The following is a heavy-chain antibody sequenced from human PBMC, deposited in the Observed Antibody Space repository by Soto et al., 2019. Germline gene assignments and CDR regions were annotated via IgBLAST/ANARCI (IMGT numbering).Heavy chain of an antibody. CDR1: GFTFSSYA. CDR3: ARGAPVYRPSRDAFDI. CDR2: ISYDGSNK. Sequence: QVQLVESGGGVVQPGRSLRLSCAASGFTFSSYAMHWVRQAPGKGLEWVAVISYDGSNKYYADSVKGRFTISRDNSKNXLYLQMNSLRAEDTAVYYCARGAPVYRPSRDAFDIWGQGTMVTVSS. J-gene: IGHJ3*02. V-gene: IGHV3-30-3*01. D-gene: IGHD1-20*01.